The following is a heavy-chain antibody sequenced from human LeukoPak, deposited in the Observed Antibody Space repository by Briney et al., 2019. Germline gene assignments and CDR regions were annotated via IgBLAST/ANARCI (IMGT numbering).Heavy chain of an antibody. D-gene: IGHD5-24*01. CDR1: GYTFTGYY. CDR2: NNPNTGGT. J-gene: IGHJ4*02. V-gene: IGHV1-2*02. CDR3: ARVRDGNTVDFDY. Sequence: ASVNVSCKASGYTFTGYYIHWVRQAPGQGPEWMGYNNPNTGGTKYAQKFQDRVTMTRDTSISTAYMELSRLRSDDTAVYYCARVRDGNTVDFDYWGQGTLVTVSS.